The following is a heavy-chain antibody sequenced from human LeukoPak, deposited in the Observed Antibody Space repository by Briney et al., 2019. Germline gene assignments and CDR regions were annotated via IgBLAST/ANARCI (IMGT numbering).Heavy chain of an antibody. Sequence: GGSLRLSCAASGFTFSSFGMHWVRQAPRKGMDWLAVIWYDASNKYYADSVKGRFTISRDNSKNTLYLQMNSLRDHDTAVYYCVRGVGVSRFNYFDPWGQGTLVTVSS. D-gene: IGHD5-24*01. CDR2: IWYDASNK. CDR1: GFTFSSFG. V-gene: IGHV3-33*01. J-gene: IGHJ5*02. CDR3: VRGVGVSRFNYFDP.